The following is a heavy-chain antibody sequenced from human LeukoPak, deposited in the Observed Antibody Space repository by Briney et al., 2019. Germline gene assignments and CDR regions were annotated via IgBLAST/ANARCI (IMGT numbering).Heavy chain of an antibody. CDR3: ARYDSSGYSDY. J-gene: IGHJ4*02. V-gene: IGHV4-31*03. D-gene: IGHD3-22*01. CDR2: IYYSGST. CDR1: GGSISSSSYY. Sequence: SETLSLTCTVSGGSISSSSYYWGWIRQHPGKGLEWIGYIYYSGSTYYNPSLKSRVTISVDTSKNQFSLKLSSVTAADTAVYYCARYDSSGYSDYWGQGTLVTVSS.